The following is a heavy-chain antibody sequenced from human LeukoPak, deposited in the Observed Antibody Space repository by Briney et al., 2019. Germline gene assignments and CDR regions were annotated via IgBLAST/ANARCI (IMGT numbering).Heavy chain of an antibody. CDR1: GGSISSSNW. CDR3: ARAGRRTFAFDI. D-gene: IGHD1-26*01. CDR2: IYHSGSP. V-gene: IGHV4-4*02. J-gene: IGHJ3*02. Sequence: SGTLSLTCTVSGGSISSSNWWIWFRQPPGKELEWIGEIYHSGSPNYNPSLKSRVTISVDKSKNQFSLNLTSVTAADRAVYFCARAGRRTFAFDIWGPGTLVTVSS.